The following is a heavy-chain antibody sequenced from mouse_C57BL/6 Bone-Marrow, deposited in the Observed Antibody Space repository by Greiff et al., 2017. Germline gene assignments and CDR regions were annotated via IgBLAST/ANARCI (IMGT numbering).Heavy chain of an antibody. CDR1: GYTFTDYY. Sequence: EVQLQQSGPELVKPGASVKISCKASGYTFTDYYMNWVKQSHGKSLEWIGDINPNNGGTSYNQKFKGKATLTVYKSSSTDYMELRSLTSEDSAVYYGARYGNYVGWCAYWGQGTLVTVSA. CDR2: INPNNGGT. CDR3: ARYGNYVGWCAY. D-gene: IGHD2-1*01. V-gene: IGHV1-26*01. J-gene: IGHJ3*01.